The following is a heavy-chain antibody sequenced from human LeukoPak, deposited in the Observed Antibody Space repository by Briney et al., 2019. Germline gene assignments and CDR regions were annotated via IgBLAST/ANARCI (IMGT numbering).Heavy chain of an antibody. D-gene: IGHD1-20*01. CDR3: GRDVNWNQIDY. Sequence: GGSLRLSCAAPGFTFNNHWMHWVRQAPGKGLVWISRINTDGRTTDYADSVRGRFTISRDNAKNTLYLQMNSLRAEDTAVYYCGRDVNWNQIDYWGQGSLVTVSS. CDR2: INTDGRTT. CDR1: GFTFNNHW. V-gene: IGHV3-74*01. J-gene: IGHJ4*02.